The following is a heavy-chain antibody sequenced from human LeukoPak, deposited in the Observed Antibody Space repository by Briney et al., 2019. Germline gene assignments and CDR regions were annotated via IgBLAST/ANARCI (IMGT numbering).Heavy chain of an antibody. CDR2: IYTSGST. CDR3: AREGREAAGFRWFDP. J-gene: IGHJ5*02. CDR1: GGSISSYY. V-gene: IGHV4-4*07. D-gene: IGHD6-13*01. Sequence: SETLSLTCTVSGGSISSYYWSWIRQPAGKGLEWIGRIYTSGSTNYNPSLKSRVTMSVDTSKNQFSLKLSSVTAADTAVYYCAREGREAAGFRWFDPWGQGNLVTVSS.